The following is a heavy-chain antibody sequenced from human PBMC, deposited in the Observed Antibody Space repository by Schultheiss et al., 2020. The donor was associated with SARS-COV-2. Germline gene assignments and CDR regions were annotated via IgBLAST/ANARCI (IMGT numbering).Heavy chain of an antibody. CDR1: GFTFSSYG. J-gene: IGHJ4*02. Sequence: GGSLRLSCAASGFTFSSYGMHWVRQAPGKGLEWVAVIWYDGSNKYYADSVKGRFTISRDNSKNTLYLQMNSLRAEDTAVYYCAKGDRPGYCSGGSCYPFDYWGQGTLVTVSS. V-gene: IGHV3-33*06. CDR3: AKGDRPGYCSGGSCYPFDY. CDR2: IWYDGSNK. D-gene: IGHD2-15*01.